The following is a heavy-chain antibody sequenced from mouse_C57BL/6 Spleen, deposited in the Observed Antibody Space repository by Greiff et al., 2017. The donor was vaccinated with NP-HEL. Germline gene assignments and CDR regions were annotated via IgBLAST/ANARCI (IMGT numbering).Heavy chain of an antibody. CDR1: GYTFTSYG. CDR3: ARSVYYYGSSYWYFDV. CDR2: IYPRSGNT. V-gene: IGHV1-81*01. J-gene: IGHJ1*03. Sequence: VQLQQSGAELARPGASVKLSCKASGYTFTSYGISWVKQRTGQGLEWIGEIYPRSGNTYYNEKFKGKATLTADKSSSTAYMELRSLTSEDSAVCFCARSVYYYGSSYWYFDVWGTGTTVTVSS. D-gene: IGHD1-1*01.